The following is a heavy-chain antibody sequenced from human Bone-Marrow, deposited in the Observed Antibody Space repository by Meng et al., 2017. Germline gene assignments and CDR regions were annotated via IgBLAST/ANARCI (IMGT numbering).Heavy chain of an antibody. Sequence: ASVKVSCKASGYTFTSYGISWLRQAPGQGLEWMGWISAYNGNTNYAQKLQGRVTMTTDTSTSTAYMELRSLRSDDTAVYYCARETGIGMYSSSWPLDYWGQGTLVTVSS. J-gene: IGHJ4*02. CDR2: ISAYNGNT. D-gene: IGHD6-13*01. CDR1: GYTFTSYG. V-gene: IGHV1-18*01. CDR3: ARETGIGMYSSSWPLDY.